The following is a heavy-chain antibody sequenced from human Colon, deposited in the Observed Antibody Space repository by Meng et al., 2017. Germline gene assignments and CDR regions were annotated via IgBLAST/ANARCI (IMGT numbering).Heavy chain of an antibody. J-gene: IGHJ4*02. V-gene: IGHV4-61*08. CDR1: CASLRRPDHQ. CDR3: ARDYWGSLDF. CDR2: ARIDYANT. D-gene: IGHD3-16*01. Sequence: LLGSGPGLVKTSAPLYLVCAVPCASLRRPDHQWVWVRQPPGKGLEWIGYARIDYANTNYNPSLKSRVNVSLDTSKNQFSLNVRSVTAADTAVYYCARDYWGSLDFWGQGILVTVSS.